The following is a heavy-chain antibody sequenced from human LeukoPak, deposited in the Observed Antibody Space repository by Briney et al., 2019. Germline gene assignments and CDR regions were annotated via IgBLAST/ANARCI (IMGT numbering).Heavy chain of an antibody. J-gene: IGHJ4*02. V-gene: IGHV3-23*01. Sequence: GGSLRLSCAASRFTFSAYSMSWVRQAPGKGLEWVSAISGRGGNTYYADSVKGRFTISRDNSKNTLYLQMNSLRAEDTAAYYCAKDLFGVTGDYWGQGTLVTVSS. CDR2: ISGRGGNT. D-gene: IGHD3-10*01. CDR1: RFTFSAYS. CDR3: AKDLFGVTGDY.